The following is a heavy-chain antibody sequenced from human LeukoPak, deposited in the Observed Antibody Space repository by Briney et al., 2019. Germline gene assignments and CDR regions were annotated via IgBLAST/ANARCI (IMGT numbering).Heavy chain of an antibody. Sequence: GGSLRLSCTASGFTLGDYAMSWFRQAPGKGLEWVGFIRSKAYGGTTEYAASVKGRFTISRDDSKSIAYLQMNSLKTEDTAVYYCTRDQSGWYGGCGGRVCYWFDPWGQGTLVTVSS. V-gene: IGHV3-49*03. J-gene: IGHJ5*02. CDR3: TRDQSGWYGGCGGRVCYWFDP. CDR1: GFTLGDYA. D-gene: IGHD6-19*01. CDR2: IRSKAYGGTT.